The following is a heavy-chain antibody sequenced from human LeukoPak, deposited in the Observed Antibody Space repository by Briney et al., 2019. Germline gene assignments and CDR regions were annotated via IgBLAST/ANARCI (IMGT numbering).Heavy chain of an antibody. CDR3: AEGDSSGHIDY. CDR2: ISYDGSNK. D-gene: IGHD6-19*01. J-gene: IGHJ4*02. CDR1: GFTFSSYA. V-gene: IGHV3-30-3*01. Sequence: GGSLRLSCAASGFTFSSYAMHWVRQAPGKGLEWVAVISYDGSNKYYADSVKGRFTISRDNSKHTLYLQMHSLRAEDTAVYYCAEGDSSGHIDYWGQGTLVTVSS.